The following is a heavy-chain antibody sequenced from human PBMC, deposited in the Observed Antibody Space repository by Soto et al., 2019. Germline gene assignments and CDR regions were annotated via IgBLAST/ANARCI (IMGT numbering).Heavy chain of an antibody. D-gene: IGHD3-16*01. CDR3: ARLKLGDAY. V-gene: IGHV1-69*02. CDR1: GGTFSNST. J-gene: IGHJ4*02. Sequence: QVQLVQSGAEVMKPGSSVKVSCQASGGTFSNSTVTWVRQAPGQGLEWMGRLIPILGLANYAQKFLVRLTNTADKSTTTAYMEQRSRRFEDPAIYYFARLKLGDAYWGQGTLVTVSS. CDR2: LIPILGLA.